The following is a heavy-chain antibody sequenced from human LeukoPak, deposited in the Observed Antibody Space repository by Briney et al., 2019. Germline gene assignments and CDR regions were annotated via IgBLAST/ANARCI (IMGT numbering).Heavy chain of an antibody. V-gene: IGHV4-59*01. D-gene: IGHD2-2*01. J-gene: IGHJ6*03. CDR1: GGSLTGYY. Sequence: SETLSLTCSVSGGSLTGYYCIWLRQPPGKGLEWIGYIYNSASFNYNPSLKSRDTMSIDTSKNQISLELTSVTDADTAVYYCAKNTSTYYYYYMDVWGKGTTVIVSS. CDR3: AKNTSTYYYYYMDV. CDR2: IYNSASF.